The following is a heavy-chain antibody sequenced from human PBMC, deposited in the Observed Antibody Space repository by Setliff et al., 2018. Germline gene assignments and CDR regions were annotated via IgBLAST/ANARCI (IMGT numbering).Heavy chain of an antibody. V-gene: IGHV7-4-1*02. CDR1: GYTFTSYA. CDR2: INTNTGNP. CDR3: ARVWGSGWYGFPFDY. J-gene: IGHJ4*02. D-gene: IGHD6-19*01. Sequence: ASVKVSCKASGYTFTSYAMHWVRQAPGQRLEWMGWINTNTGNPMYAQGFTGRFVFSLDTSVSTAYLQISSLKAEDTAVYYCARVWGSGWYGFPFDYWGQGTLVTVSS.